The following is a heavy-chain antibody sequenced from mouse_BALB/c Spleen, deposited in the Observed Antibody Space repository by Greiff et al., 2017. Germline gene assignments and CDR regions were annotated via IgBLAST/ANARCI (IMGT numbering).Heavy chain of an antibody. D-gene: IGHD2-4*01. CDR2: ILPGSGST. Sequence: VKLQQSGAELMKPGASVKISCKATGYTFSSYWIEWVKQRPGHGLEWIGEILPGSGSTNYNEKFKGKATFTADTSSNTAYMQLSSLTSEDSAVYYCAREGDYEGFAYWGQGTLVTVSA. CDR3: AREGDYEGFAY. CDR1: GYTFSSYW. J-gene: IGHJ3*01. V-gene: IGHV1-9*01.